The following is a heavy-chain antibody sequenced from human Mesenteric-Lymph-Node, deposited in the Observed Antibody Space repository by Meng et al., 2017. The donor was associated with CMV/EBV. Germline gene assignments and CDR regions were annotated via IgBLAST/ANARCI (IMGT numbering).Heavy chain of an antibody. V-gene: IGHV3-23*01. CDR2: ISGSGGST. CDR3: AKRSRVYSSSWSDPFDY. J-gene: IGHJ4*02. CDR1: FAFSSYS. D-gene: IGHD6-13*01. Sequence: FAFSSYSMGWVRQAPGKGLEWVSAISGSGGSTFYADSVKGRFTISRDNPENTLYLQMNSLRAEDTAVYYCAKRSRVYSSSWSDPFDYWGQGTLVTVSS.